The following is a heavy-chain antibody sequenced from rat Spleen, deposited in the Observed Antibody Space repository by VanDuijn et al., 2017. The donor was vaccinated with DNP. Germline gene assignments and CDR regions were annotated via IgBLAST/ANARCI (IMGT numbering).Heavy chain of an antibody. CDR2: IQNDGSI. V-gene: IGHV2-27*01. Sequence: QVQLKESGPGLVQPSQTLSLTCTVAGFSLTSYHVHLVRQPPGKGLEWMGRIQNDGSIDYNSVLKSRLSISRDTSKSQLFLKMNSVQTEDTAMYFCARSDYGEGFTYWGQGTLVTVSS. CDR3: ARSDYGEGFTY. J-gene: IGHJ3*01. CDR1: GFSLTSYH. D-gene: IGHD1-11*01.